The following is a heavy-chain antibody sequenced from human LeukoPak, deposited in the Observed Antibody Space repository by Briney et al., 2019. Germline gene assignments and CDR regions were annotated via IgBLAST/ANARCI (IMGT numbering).Heavy chain of an antibody. V-gene: IGHV3-30*18. CDR1: GLTFSRYC. Sequence: GGSLRLSCAAPGLTFSRYCMHWVRQAPGKGLEWVAVISYDGSNKYYADSVKGRFSISRDNSNNTLYTQMNSLRAEVTAVYYAAKDNRGYSYGRPYYYGMDVWGQGTTVSVSS. D-gene: IGHD5-18*01. J-gene: IGHJ6*02. CDR3: AKDNRGYSYGRPYYYGMDV. CDR2: ISYDGSNK.